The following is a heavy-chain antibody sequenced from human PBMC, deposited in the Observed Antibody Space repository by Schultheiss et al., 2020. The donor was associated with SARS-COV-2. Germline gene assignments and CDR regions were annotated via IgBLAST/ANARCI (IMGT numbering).Heavy chain of an antibody. Sequence: SVKVSCKASGGTFSSYAISWVRQAPGQGLEWMGRIIPILGIANYAQKFQGRVTITADKSTSTAYMELSSLRSEDTAVYYCARDHSECSSTSCPGGYWGQGTLVTVSS. CDR2: IIPILGIA. D-gene: IGHD2-2*01. J-gene: IGHJ4*02. CDR1: GGTFSSYA. V-gene: IGHV1-69*04. CDR3: ARDHSECSSTSCPGGY.